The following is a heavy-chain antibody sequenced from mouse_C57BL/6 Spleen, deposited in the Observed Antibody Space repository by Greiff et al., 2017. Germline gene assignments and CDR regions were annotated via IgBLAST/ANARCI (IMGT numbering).Heavy chain of an antibody. CDR2: ISDGGSYT. V-gene: IGHV5-4*03. CDR3: ARGGITTVVYWYFDV. CDR1: GFTFSSYA. Sequence: EVKVVESGGGLVKPGGSLKLSCAASGFTFSSYAMSWVRQTPEKRLEWVATISDGGSYTYYPDNVKGRFTISRDNAKNNLYLQMSHLKSEDTAMYYCARGGITTVVYWYFDVWGTGTTVTVSS. J-gene: IGHJ1*03. D-gene: IGHD1-1*01.